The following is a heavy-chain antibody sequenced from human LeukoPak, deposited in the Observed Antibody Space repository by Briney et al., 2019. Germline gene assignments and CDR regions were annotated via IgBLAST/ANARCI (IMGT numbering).Heavy chain of an antibody. CDR2: IYYSGST. J-gene: IGHJ5*02. CDR1: GGSISSYY. CDR3: AREAITIFGVVRTQTTYGPHRSDP. Sequence: SETLSLTCTVSGGSISSYYWSWIRQPPGKGLEWIGYIYYSGSTNYNPSLKSRVTISVDTSKNQFSLKLSSVTAEDTAVYYCAREAITIFGVVRTQTTYGPHRSDPWGQGTLVTVSS. V-gene: IGHV4-59*01. D-gene: IGHD3-3*01.